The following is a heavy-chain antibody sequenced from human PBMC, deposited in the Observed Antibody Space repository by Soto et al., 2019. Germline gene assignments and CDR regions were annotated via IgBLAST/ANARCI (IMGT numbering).Heavy chain of an antibody. CDR2: IYTGGST. J-gene: IGHJ4*02. CDR3: ARDLDFDF. Sequence: GGTLRLSCAASGFTVSSNYMSWVRQAPGMGLEWVSVIYTGGSTYYADSVKGRFTISRDNSKNTLYLQMNSLRAEDTAVYYCARDLDFDFWGQGTLVTVSS. CDR1: GFTVSSNY. V-gene: IGHV3-53*01.